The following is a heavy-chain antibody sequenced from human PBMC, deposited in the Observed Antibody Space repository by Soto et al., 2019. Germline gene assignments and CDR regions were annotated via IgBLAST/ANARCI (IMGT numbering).Heavy chain of an antibody. Sequence: PGESLKISCKGSGYSFTSYWIGWVRQMPGKGLEWMGIIYPGDSDTRYSPSFQGQVTISADKSISTAYLQWSSLKASDTAMYYCARLGDSGSYYEYFDYWGQGTLVTVSS. J-gene: IGHJ4*02. D-gene: IGHD3-10*01. CDR2: IYPGDSDT. V-gene: IGHV5-51*01. CDR1: GYSFTSYW. CDR3: ARLGDSGSYYEYFDY.